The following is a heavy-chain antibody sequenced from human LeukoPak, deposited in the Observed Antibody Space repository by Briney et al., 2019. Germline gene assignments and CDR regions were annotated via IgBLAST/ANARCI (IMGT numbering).Heavy chain of an antibody. Sequence: KPSETLSLTCAVYGGSFSGYYWSWIRQPPGKGLECIGEINHSGSTNYNPSLKSRVTISVDTSKNQFSLKLSSVTAADTAVYYCARAVQLPGLFDYWGQGTLVSVSS. D-gene: IGHD1-1*01. J-gene: IGHJ4*02. V-gene: IGHV4-34*01. CDR2: INHSGST. CDR1: GGSFSGYY. CDR3: ARAVQLPGLFDY.